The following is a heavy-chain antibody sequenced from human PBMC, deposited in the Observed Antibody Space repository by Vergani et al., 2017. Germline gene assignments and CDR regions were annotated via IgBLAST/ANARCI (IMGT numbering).Heavy chain of an antibody. CDR2: ISYDGSNK. CDR1: GFTFSSYA. Sequence: QVQLVESGGGVVQPGRSLRLSCAASGFTFSSYAMHWVRQAPGKGLEWVAVISYDGSNKYYADSVKGRFTFSRDNSKNTLYLQMNSLRAEDTAVYYCARGASGDYVSSFDYWGQGTLVTVSS. V-gene: IGHV3-30-3*01. CDR3: ARGASGDYVSSFDY. J-gene: IGHJ4*02. D-gene: IGHD4-17*01.